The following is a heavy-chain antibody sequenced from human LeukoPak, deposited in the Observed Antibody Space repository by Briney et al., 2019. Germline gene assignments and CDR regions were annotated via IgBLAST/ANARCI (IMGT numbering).Heavy chain of an antibody. D-gene: IGHD5-24*01. J-gene: IGHJ4*02. CDR3: ARHRPRDGPTPVFDY. V-gene: IGHV4-59*08. CDR1: GGSISSYY. CDR2: ISYIGST. Sequence: SETLSLTCTVSGGSISSYYWSWIRQPPGKGLEWIGYISYIGSTTYNPSLKSRVTISVDTSKNQFSLKLSSVTAADTAVYYCARHRPRDGPTPVFDYWGQGTLVTVSS.